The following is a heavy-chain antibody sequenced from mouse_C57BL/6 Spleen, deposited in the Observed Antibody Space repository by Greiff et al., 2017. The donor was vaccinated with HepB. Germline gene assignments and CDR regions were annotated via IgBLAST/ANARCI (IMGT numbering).Heavy chain of an antibody. J-gene: IGHJ4*01. CDR2: IDPSDSYT. CDR3: ATLTHYDAMDD. CDR1: GYTFTSYW. V-gene: IGHV1-69*01. Sequence: QVQLQQPGAELVMPGASVKLSCKASGYTFTSYWMHWVKQRPGQGLEWIGEIDPSDSYTNYNQKFKGKSTLTVDKSSSTAYMQRSSLTSEDSAVYYCATLTHYDAMDDWGQGTSVTVAS.